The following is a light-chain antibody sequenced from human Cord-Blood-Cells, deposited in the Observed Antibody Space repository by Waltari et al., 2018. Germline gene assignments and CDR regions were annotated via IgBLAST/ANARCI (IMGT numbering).Light chain of an antibody. CDR1: QSISSY. CDR2: AAS. Sequence: DIQMTQSQSSLSASVDDIVTITCRASQSISSYLNWYQQKPGKAPKLLIYAASSLQSRAASRFSSSGSGTDFTLTSSSLQPEDSATYYCQQSYSAPITFGRGTRLEIK. V-gene: IGKV1-39*01. CDR3: QQSYSAPIT. J-gene: IGKJ5*01.